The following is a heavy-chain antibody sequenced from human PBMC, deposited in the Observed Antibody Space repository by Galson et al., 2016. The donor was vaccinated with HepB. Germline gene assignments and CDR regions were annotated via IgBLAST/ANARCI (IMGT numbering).Heavy chain of an antibody. CDR2: IYRGGDP. Sequence: SLRLSCAASGFTVSNNYMNWVRQAPGKGLEWVSVIYRGGDPYYADSVKGRFTLSRDNSKNTLYLQMNSLRAEDTAVYYCVREEGGDLYFDSWGQGTLVTVSS. D-gene: IGHD4-17*01. V-gene: IGHV3-53*01. CDR1: GFTVSNNY. J-gene: IGHJ4*02. CDR3: VREEGGDLYFDS.